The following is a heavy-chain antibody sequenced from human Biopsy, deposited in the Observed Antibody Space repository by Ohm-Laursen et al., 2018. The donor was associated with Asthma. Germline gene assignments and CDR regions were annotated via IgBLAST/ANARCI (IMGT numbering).Heavy chain of an antibody. Sequence: SLRLSCAASGFTFHNYGMNWVRRAPGKGLEWVAQILFDGRKINYPDSVKGRFTISRDNSKNMVYLQMNSLRPEDTAVYYCAKDRAAGRSYYFDYWGQGSLVSVSS. CDR3: AKDRAAGRSYYFDY. CDR1: GFTFHNYG. D-gene: IGHD6-13*01. CDR2: ILFDGRKI. J-gene: IGHJ4*02. V-gene: IGHV3-30*18.